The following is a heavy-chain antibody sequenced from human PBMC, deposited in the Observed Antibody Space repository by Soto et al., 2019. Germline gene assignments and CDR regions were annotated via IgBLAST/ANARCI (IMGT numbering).Heavy chain of an antibody. CDR1: GGTFSSYT. CDR3: ARSTAGRQYNWFDP. J-gene: IGHJ5*02. V-gene: IGHV1-69*02. D-gene: IGHD6-19*01. Sequence: GASVKVSCKASGGTFSSYTISWVRQAPGQGLEWMGRIIPILGIANYAQKFQGRVTITADKSTSTAYMELSSLRSEDTAVYYCARSTAGRQYNWFDPWGQGTLVTVSS. CDR2: IIPILGIA.